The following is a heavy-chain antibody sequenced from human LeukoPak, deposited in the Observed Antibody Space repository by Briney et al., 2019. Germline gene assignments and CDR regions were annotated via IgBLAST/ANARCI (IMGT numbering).Heavy chain of an antibody. V-gene: IGHV4-61*01. CDR3: ARDILTYYDILTGYYGGGAFDI. CDR1: GGSVSSGSYY. CDR2: IYYSGST. J-gene: IGHJ3*02. Sequence: SETLSPTCTVSGGSVSSGSYYWSWIRHPPGKGLEWIGYIYYSGSTNYSRCLKSRGTISVDTYKNQCSLKLSSVSAADTAVYYCARDILTYYDILTGYYGGGAFDIWGQGTMVTVSS. D-gene: IGHD3-9*01.